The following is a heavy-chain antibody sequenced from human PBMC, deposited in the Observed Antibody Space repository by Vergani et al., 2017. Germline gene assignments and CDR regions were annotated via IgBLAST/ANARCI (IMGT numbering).Heavy chain of an antibody. CDR1: GFTFSSYA. CDR3: AKVRRLLWFGAMELDY. V-gene: IGHV3-23*01. Sequence: EVQLLESGGGLVQPGGSLRLSCAASGFTFSSYAMSWVRQAPGKGLEWVSAISGSGGSTYYADSVKGRFTISRDNSKNTLYLQMNSLRAEDTAVYYCAKVRRLLWFGAMELDYWGQGTLVTVSS. J-gene: IGHJ4*02. CDR2: ISGSGGST. D-gene: IGHD3-10*01.